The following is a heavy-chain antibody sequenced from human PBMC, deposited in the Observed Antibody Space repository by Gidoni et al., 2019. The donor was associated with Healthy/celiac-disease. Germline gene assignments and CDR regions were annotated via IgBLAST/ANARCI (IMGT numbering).Heavy chain of an antibody. CDR1: GFSLRTSGVG. Sequence: QITLKESGPTLVKPTQTLTLTCTFSGFSLRTSGVGVGWIRQPPGKALEWLALIYWNDDKRYSPSLKSRLTITKDTSKNQVVLTMTNMDPVDTATYYCAHSAYYDFWSGYFALDYWGQGTLVTVSS. V-gene: IGHV2-5*01. CDR3: AHSAYYDFWSGYFALDY. J-gene: IGHJ4*02. CDR2: IYWNDDK. D-gene: IGHD3-3*01.